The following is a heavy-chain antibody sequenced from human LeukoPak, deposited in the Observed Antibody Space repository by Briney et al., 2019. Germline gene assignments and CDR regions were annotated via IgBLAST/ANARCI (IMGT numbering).Heavy chain of an antibody. CDR2: ITWNSGSI. CDR3: VKDITRAVAVPDGYFDH. V-gene: IGHV3-9*01. J-gene: IGHJ4*02. Sequence: PGGSLRLSCAASGFTFDDYAMHWVRQAPGKGLEWVSGITWNSGSIGYADSVKGRLTISRNNAKNSLYLQMNSLRPEDTALYYCVKDITRAVAVPDGYFDHWGQGTLVTVSS. CDR1: GFTFDDYA. D-gene: IGHD6-19*01.